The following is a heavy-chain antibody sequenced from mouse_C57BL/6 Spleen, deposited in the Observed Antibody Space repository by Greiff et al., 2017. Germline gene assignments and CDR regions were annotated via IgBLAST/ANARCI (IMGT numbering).Heavy chain of an antibody. J-gene: IGHJ2*01. CDR1: GYAFTNYL. CDR3: ARGGGFQSFDY. CDR2: INPGSGGT. Sequence: QVQLQQSGAELVRPGTSVKVSCKASGYAFTNYLIEWVKQRPGQGLEWIGVINPGSGGTNYNEKFKGKATLTADKSSSTAYMQLSSLTSEDSAVYFCARGGGFQSFDYWGQGTTLTVSS. V-gene: IGHV1-54*01.